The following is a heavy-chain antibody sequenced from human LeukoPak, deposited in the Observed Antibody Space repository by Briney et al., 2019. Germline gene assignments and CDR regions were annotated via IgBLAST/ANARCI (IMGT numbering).Heavy chain of an antibody. CDR1: GGSISSSSYY. D-gene: IGHD3-3*01. J-gene: IGHJ4*02. Sequence: SETLSLTCTVSGGSISSSSYYWGWIRQPPGKGLEWIGSIYYSGSTYYNPSLKSRVTISVDTSKNQFSLKLSSVTAADTAVYYCARGDFWSGYRIDYWGQETLVTVSS. CDR2: IYYSGST. CDR3: ARGDFWSGYRIDY. V-gene: IGHV4-39*01.